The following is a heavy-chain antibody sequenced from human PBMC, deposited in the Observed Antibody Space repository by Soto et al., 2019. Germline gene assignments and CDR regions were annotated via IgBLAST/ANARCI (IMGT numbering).Heavy chain of an antibody. CDR1: GFTFSDYR. CDR2: ISGTSTYI. V-gene: IGHV3-21*04. J-gene: IGHJ3*02. Sequence: EVQLVESGGNLVKPGGSLRLSCAASGFTFSDYRMNWVRQAPGKGLEWVSSISGTSTYIFYGDSVKGRFTVSRDNAKSSMSLQMNSLRAEDTGTYYCARVRGDFDAFDIWGQGTVVAVS. CDR3: ARVRGDFDAFDI. D-gene: IGHD3-10*01.